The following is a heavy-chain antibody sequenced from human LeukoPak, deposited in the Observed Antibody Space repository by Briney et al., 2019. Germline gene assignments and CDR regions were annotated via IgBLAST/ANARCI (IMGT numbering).Heavy chain of an antibody. CDR2: ISGNGGTT. CDR3: AKGAVPPDF. D-gene: IGHD6-19*01. V-gene: IGHV3-23*01. J-gene: IGHJ4*02. CDR1: GFTFTSYA. Sequence: GGSLRLSCAASGFTFTSYAMSWVRQAPGKGLEWLSTISGNGGTTYYADSVKGRFTISRDNSKNPGHLQMISLRVEDTAVYYCAKGAVPPDFWGQGALVTVSS.